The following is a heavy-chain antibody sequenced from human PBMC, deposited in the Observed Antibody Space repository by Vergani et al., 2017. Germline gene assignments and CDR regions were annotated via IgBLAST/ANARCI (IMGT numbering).Heavy chain of an antibody. D-gene: IGHD3-22*01. V-gene: IGHV1-2*02. CDR2: INPNSGGT. CDR1: GYTFTGYY. CDR3: ARFPRTYYYDSSDKSDAFDI. Sequence: QVQLVQSGAEVKKPGASVKVSCKASGYTFTGYYMHWVRQAPGQGLEWMGWINPNSGGTNYAQNFQGRITMTRDTSISTAYMELRRLRSDETAVYYCARFPRTYYYDSSDKSDAFDIWGQGTMVTVSS. J-gene: IGHJ3*02.